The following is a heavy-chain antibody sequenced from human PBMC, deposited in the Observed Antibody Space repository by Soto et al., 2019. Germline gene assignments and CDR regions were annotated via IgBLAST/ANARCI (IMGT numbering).Heavy chain of an antibody. V-gene: IGHV3-74*01. CDR1: GFTFSSYW. D-gene: IGHD3-16*02. CDR2: INSDGSIT. Sequence: LRLSCAASGFTFSSYWMHWVRQVPEKGLLWVSRINSDGSITNYADAVKGRFTISRDNVKNTLYLQMNSLRAEDTAVYYCVRYSRSVGGSYRPDYWGQGTLVTVSS. CDR3: VRYSRSVGGSYRPDY. J-gene: IGHJ4*02.